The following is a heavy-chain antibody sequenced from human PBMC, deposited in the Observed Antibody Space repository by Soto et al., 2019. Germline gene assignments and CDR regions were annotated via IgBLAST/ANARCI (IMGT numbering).Heavy chain of an antibody. CDR3: ARVSMAPHSGMFYYDY. V-gene: IGHV1-3*01. CDR2: ISAGNGNT. Sequence: GASVKVSCKASGYTFASYTLHWVRQAPGQRFEWLGWISAGNGNTKSSQKFQDRVTFDRNTSASTVSMELNSLSSEDTAIYYCARVSMAPHSGMFYYDYWGQGSLVTVSS. CDR1: GYTFASYT. D-gene: IGHD3-10*02. J-gene: IGHJ4*01.